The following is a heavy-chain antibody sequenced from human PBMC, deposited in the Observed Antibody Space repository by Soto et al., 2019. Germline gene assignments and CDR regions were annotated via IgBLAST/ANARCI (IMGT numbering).Heavy chain of an antibody. J-gene: IGHJ6*02. CDR1: GGTFSSYA. V-gene: IGHV1-69*13. CDR2: IIPIFGTA. Sequence: VASVKGSWKASGGTFSSYAISWVRQAPGQGLEWMGGIIPIFGTANYAQKFQGRVTITADESTSTAYMELSSLRSEDTAVYYCARRGYCSGGSCAPAFYGMDVWGQGTTVTVYS. CDR3: ARRGYCSGGSCAPAFYGMDV. D-gene: IGHD2-15*01.